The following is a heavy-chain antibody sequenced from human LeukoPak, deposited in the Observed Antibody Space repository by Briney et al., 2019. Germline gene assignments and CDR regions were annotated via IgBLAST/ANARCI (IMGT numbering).Heavy chain of an antibody. CDR2: ISINGGTT. CDR3: AKGYSSSWYWYFDL. Sequence: GGSLRLSCAASGFTFSSYAMHCVRQAPGKGLEYVSAISINGGTTYYANSVKGRFTISRDNSKNTLYLQMGSLRAEDMAVYYCAKGYSSSWYWYFDLWGRGTLVTVSS. J-gene: IGHJ2*01. CDR1: GFTFSSYA. D-gene: IGHD6-13*01. V-gene: IGHV3-64*01.